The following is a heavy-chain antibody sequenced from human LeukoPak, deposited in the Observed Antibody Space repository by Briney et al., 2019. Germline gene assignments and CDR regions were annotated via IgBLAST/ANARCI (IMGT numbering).Heavy chain of an antibody. D-gene: IGHD3-10*01. V-gene: IGHV5-51*03. CDR1: GYSFTSYW. CDR3: ARSRRYYYGSGSTCPVYYFDY. Sequence: PGESLKISCKGSGYSFTSYWIGWVRQTPGKGLEWMGIIYPGDSDTRYSPSFQGQVTISADKSISTAYLKWSSLKASDTAMYYCARSRRYYYGSGSTCPVYYFDYWGQGTLVTVSS. CDR2: IYPGDSDT. J-gene: IGHJ4*02.